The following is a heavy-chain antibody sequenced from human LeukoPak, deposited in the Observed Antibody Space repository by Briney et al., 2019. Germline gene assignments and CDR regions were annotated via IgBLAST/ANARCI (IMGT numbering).Heavy chain of an antibody. J-gene: IGHJ4*02. D-gene: IGHD6-19*01. CDR2: ISGSGGST. CDR1: GFTFSSYA. CDR3: AKEPTRSIAVATGILGY. V-gene: IGHV3-23*01. Sequence: PGGSLRLSCAASGFTFSSYAMSWVRQAPGKGLEWVSAISGSGGSTYYADSVKGRFTISRDNSKNTLYLQMNSLRAEDTAVYYCAKEPTRSIAVATGILGYWGQGTLVTVSS.